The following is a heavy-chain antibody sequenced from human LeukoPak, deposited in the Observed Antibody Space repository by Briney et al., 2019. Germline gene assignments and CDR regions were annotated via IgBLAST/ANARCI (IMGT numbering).Heavy chain of an antibody. D-gene: IGHD6-19*01. CDR3: ARDIAVAGFQDY. J-gene: IGHJ4*02. Sequence: ASVKVSCKASGYTFTGYYVHWVRQAPGQGLKWMGRINPNSGGTNYAQKFQGRVTMTRDTSISTAYMELSRLRSDDTAVYYCARDIAVAGFQDYWGQGTLVTVSS. V-gene: IGHV1-2*06. CDR2: INPNSGGT. CDR1: GYTFTGYY.